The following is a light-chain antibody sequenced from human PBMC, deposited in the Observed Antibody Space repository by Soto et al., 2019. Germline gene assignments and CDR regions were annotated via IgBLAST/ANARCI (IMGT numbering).Light chain of an antibody. CDR2: EVS. J-gene: IGLJ1*01. Sequence: QSALTQPASVSGSPGQSITLSCTGTSSDVGGYNYVPWYQQHPGKAPKLMIYEVSNRPSGVSNRFSGSKSGNTASLTISGLQAEDEADYYCSAYTSISTPYVFGTGTKVTVL. CDR1: SSDVGGYNY. CDR3: SAYTSISTPYV. V-gene: IGLV2-14*01.